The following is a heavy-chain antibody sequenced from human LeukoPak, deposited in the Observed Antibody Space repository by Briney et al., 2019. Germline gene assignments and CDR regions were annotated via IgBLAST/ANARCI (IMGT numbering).Heavy chain of an antibody. D-gene: IGHD5-18*01. CDR2: IYPGDSDT. CDR1: GYSFTSFW. V-gene: IGHV5-51*01. CDR3: ARLPGRGYSYGPFDY. J-gene: IGHJ4*02. Sequence: RGESLKISCKGSGYSFTSFWIGWVRQMPGKGLEWMGIIYPGDSDTRYSPSFQGQVTISVDKSISTAYLQWSSLKASDTAIYYCARLPGRGYSYGPFDYWGQGTLVTVSS.